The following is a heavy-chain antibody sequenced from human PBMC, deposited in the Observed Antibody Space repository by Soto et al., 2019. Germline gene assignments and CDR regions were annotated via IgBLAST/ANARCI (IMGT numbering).Heavy chain of an antibody. V-gene: IGHV3-30-3*01. D-gene: IGHD2-15*01. J-gene: IGHJ6*02. CDR1: GFTFSSYA. Sequence: QVQLVESGGGVVQPGRSLRLSCAASGFTFSSYAMHWVRQAPGKGLEWVAVISYDGSNKYYADSVKGRFTISRDNSTNTLYLQMNSLRAEETAVYYCAREDIVVVVAANRYYYYGMDVWGQGTTVTVSS. CDR2: ISYDGSNK. CDR3: AREDIVVVVAANRYYYYGMDV.